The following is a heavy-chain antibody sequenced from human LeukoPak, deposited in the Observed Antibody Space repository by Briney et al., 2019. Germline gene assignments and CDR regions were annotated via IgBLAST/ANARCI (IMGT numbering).Heavy chain of an antibody. CDR2: IKSKSVGGII. Sequence: GGSLRLSCAASGFTFSNAWMTWVRQAPGKGLEWVGRIKSKSVGGIIEYATPVKGRFTISRDDSRDTVYLQMNSLTSEDTAMYYCTTERIWGQGTQVTVSS. CDR3: TTERI. J-gene: IGHJ4*02. V-gene: IGHV3-15*01. CDR1: GFTFSNAW.